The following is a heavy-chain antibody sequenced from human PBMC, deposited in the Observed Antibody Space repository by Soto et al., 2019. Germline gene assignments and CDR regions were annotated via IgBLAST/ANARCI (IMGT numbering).Heavy chain of an antibody. V-gene: IGHV1-18*01. J-gene: IGHJ6*02. CDR1: GYTFTRSG. CDR3: AREGVAPYYYYVIDG. CDR2: ISTYNGDT. Sequence: QVQLVQSGAEVKKPGASVKVSCKASGYTFTRSGISCVRQAPGQGLEWMGWISTYNGDTNYAQKFQGRVTMTTDTSTSTAYMELTSLRSDDTAVYYCAREGVAPYYYYVIDGWGQGPTVTVSS. D-gene: IGHD5-12*01.